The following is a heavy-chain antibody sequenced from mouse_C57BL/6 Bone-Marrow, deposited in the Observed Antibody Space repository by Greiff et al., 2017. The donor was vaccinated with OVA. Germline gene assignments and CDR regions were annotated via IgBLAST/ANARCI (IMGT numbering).Heavy chain of an antibody. J-gene: IGHJ3*01. Sequence: VQLQQPGAELVKPGASVKLSCKASGYTFTSYWMHWVKQRPGPGLEWIGMIHPNSGSTNYNEKFKSKATLTVDKSSSTAYMQLSSLTSEDAAVYYGARYGLGYYHYWGQGTLVTVSA. D-gene: IGHD1-1*01. V-gene: IGHV1-64*01. CDR1: GYTFTSYW. CDR2: IHPNSGST. CDR3: ARYGLGYYHY.